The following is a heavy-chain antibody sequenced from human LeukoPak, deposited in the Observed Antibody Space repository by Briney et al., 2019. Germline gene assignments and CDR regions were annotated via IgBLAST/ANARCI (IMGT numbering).Heavy chain of an antibody. V-gene: IGHV1-8*02. CDR2: MSPSSCNG. CDR1: GYSFTTYD. J-gene: IGHJ6*02. Sequence: ASVKGSCKGCGYSFTTYDINWVRQAPGQGLEWLGWMSPSSCNGGYAQRFQDRVTMTRDITESTAYMELRSLRSNDTAVYFCTRGYYHYGLDVWGQGTTVTVSS. CDR3: TRGYYHYGLDV.